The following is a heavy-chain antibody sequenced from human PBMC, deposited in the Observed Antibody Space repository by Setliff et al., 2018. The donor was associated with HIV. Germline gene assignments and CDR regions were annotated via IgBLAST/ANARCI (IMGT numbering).Heavy chain of an antibody. V-gene: IGHV3-48*03. CDR1: GFTFSSYE. CDR2: ISSSGSTI. Sequence: GGSLRLSCAASGFTFSSYEMNWVRQAPGKGLEWVSYISSSGSTIYYADSLKGRFTISRDNVKNLLYLQMNSLRAEDTAVYYCARDRKAYSNFWSGYFERGMDVWGQGTTVTVSS. J-gene: IGHJ6*02. CDR3: ARDRKAYSNFWSGYFERGMDV. D-gene: IGHD3-3*01.